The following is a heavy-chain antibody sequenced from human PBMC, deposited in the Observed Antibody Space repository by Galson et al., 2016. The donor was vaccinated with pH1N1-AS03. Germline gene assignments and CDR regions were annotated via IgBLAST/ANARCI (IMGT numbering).Heavy chain of an antibody. D-gene: IGHD3-9*01. Sequence: SVKVSCKASGGTFSNYVISWVRQAPGQGLEWMGEINPAFGTTKYAQKFQGRVTSTADESTRTAYMELNSLRCADPAVYYCARGRRVAMTGFYYFDPWGQGTPVTVSS. CDR3: ARGRRVAMTGFYYFDP. CDR2: INPAFGTT. J-gene: IGHJ5*02. CDR1: GGTFSNYV. V-gene: IGHV1-69*13.